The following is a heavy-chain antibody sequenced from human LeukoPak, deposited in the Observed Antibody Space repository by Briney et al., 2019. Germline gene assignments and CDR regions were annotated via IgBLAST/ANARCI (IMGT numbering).Heavy chain of an antibody. D-gene: IGHD3-10*01. CDR2: IRYDGSNK. CDR3: AREGGLWFGDRYYYYYYMDV. J-gene: IGHJ6*03. Sequence: LPGGSLRLSCAASGFTFSSYGMHWVRQAPGKGLEWVTFIRYDGSNKYYADSVKGRFTISRDNSKNTLYLQMNSLRAEDTAVYYCAREGGLWFGDRYYYYYYMDVWGKGTTVTVSS. V-gene: IGHV3-30*02. CDR1: GFTFSSYG.